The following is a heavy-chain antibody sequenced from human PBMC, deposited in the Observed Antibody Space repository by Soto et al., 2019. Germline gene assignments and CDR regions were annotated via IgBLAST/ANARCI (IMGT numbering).Heavy chain of an antibody. CDR1: GGSISSNNYF. Sequence: QLQLQDSGPGLVKPSETLSLTCTVSGGSISSNNYFWGWIRQPPGKGLEWIGTISYSGNTYYDPSLKSRVTISVDTSKNQFSLKLSSVTAADTAVYYCARHADLYYFDYWGQGTLVTVSS. CDR3: ARHADLYYFDY. CDR2: ISYSGNT. V-gene: IGHV4-39*01. J-gene: IGHJ4*02.